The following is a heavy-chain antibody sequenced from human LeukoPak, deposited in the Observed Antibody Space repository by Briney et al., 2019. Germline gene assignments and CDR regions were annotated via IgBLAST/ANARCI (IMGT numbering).Heavy chain of an antibody. J-gene: IGHJ4*02. CDR3: ARRRGLFDY. Sequence: PGGSLRLSCVASGFTFSTYIMNCVRQAPGKGREWVAYIMCSSSTIYYADSVKGRFTISRDNAKNSLYLQMNSLRDEDTAVYYCARRRGLFDYWGQGTLVTVSS. CDR2: IMCSSSTI. V-gene: IGHV3-48*02. CDR1: GFTFSTYI.